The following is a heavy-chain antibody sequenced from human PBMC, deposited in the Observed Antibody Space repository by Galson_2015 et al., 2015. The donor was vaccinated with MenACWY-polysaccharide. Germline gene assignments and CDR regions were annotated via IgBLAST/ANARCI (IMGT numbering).Heavy chain of an antibody. CDR1: GFTFDDYA. CDR3: AKVPSPYCGGDCPFDY. CDR2: ISGDGGST. Sequence: SLRLSCAASGFTFDDYAMHWVRQAPGKGLEWVSLISGDGGSTYYADSVKGRFTISRDNSKNSLYLQMNSLRTEDTALYYCAKVPSPYCGGDCPFDYWGQGTLVTVSS. V-gene: IGHV3-43*02. J-gene: IGHJ4*02. D-gene: IGHD2-21*02.